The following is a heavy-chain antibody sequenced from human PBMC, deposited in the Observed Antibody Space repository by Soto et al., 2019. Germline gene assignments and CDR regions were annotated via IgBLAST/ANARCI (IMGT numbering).Heavy chain of an antibody. V-gene: IGHV3-23*01. J-gene: IGHJ4*02. CDR2: ISASGDGT. CDR1: GFTTSSYA. CDR3: AKRPGYSSTLHYFDY. Sequence: EVQLLESGGGLVQPGGSLRLSCAASGFTTSSYAMSWVRQAPGKGLEWVSTISASGDGTYYADSVKGRFTISRDNSKSTLSLQMNSLRAEDTAVYYCAKRPGYSSTLHYFDYWGQGTLVTVSS. D-gene: IGHD6-19*01.